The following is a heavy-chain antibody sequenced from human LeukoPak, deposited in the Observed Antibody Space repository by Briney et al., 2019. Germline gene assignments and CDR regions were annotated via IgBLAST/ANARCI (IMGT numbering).Heavy chain of an antibody. CDR2: ISGSGGST. CDR1: GFTFSGYA. D-gene: IGHD3-10*01. J-gene: IGHJ4*02. CDR3: AKDGGLWFGELSNFDY. V-gene: IGHV3-23*01. Sequence: GGSLRLSCAASGFTFSGYAMSWVRQAPGKGLEWVSAISGSGGSTYYADSVKGRFTISGDNSKNTLYLQMNSLRAEDTAVYYCAKDGGLWFGELSNFDYWGQGTLVTVSS.